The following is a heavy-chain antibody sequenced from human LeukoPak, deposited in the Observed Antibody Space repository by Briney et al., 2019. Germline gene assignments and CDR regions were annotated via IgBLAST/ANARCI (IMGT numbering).Heavy chain of an antibody. J-gene: IGHJ4*02. CDR1: GGSISSGVYY. D-gene: IGHD3-3*01. CDR3: ARGSSYDFCSGYYPKPGFFDY. V-gene: IGHV4-30-4*08. CDR2: IYYSGSP. Sequence: SQTLSLTCTVTGGSISSGVYYWSWIRQPPGKGLECIGYIYYSGSPYYNPSLKSRVTISVGTSKNQFSLKLSSVTAADTAVYYCARGSSYDFCSGYYPKPGFFDYWGQGTLVTVSS.